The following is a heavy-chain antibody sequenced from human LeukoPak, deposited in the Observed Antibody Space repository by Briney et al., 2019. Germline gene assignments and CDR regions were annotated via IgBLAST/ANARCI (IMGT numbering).Heavy chain of an antibody. D-gene: IGHD3-10*01. J-gene: IGHJ4*02. CDR1: GITFSNYA. CDR2: ITYDGSNQ. V-gene: IGHV3-30*04. CDR3: ARDGIRYGSGTYYPN. Sequence: GRSLRLSCAASGITFSNYAMHWVRQAPGKGLEWVALITYDGSNQYYADSVKGRFTISRDNSKNTLYLQMNSLRAEDTALYYCARDGIRYGSGTYYPNWGQGTLVTVSS.